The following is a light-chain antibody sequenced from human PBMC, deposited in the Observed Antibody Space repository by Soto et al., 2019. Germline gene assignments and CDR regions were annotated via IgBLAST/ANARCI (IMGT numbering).Light chain of an antibody. CDR3: QQYNSWPLT. CDR1: QSVSSK. CDR2: GAS. J-gene: IGKJ3*01. Sequence: EMLLTQSPCTLSLSPGERATLSCRASQSVSSKLAWYQQKPGQAPRLLIYGASTRATGFPARFSGSGSGTEFTLTISSLQSEDFAVYYCQQYNSWPLTFGPGTKVDI. V-gene: IGKV3-15*01.